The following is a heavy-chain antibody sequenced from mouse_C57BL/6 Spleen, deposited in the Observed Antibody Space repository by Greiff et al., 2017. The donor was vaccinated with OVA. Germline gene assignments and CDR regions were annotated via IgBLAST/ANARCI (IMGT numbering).Heavy chain of an antibody. Sequence: EVQLQESGPELVKPGASVKISCKASGYSFTGYYMNWVKQSPEKSLEWIGEINPSTGGTTYNQKFKAKATLTVDKSSSTAYMQLKSLTSEDSAVYYCAREGDKRHFDYWGQGTTLTVSS. V-gene: IGHV1-42*01. CDR1: GYSFTGYY. CDR2: INPSTGGT. CDR3: AREGDKRHFDY. J-gene: IGHJ2*01. D-gene: IGHD3-3*01.